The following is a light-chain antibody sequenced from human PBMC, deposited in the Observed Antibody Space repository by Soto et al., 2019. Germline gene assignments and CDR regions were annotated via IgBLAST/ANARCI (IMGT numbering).Light chain of an antibody. V-gene: IGLV2-14*01. CDR2: EVT. CDR1: SSDIGGYNY. J-gene: IGLJ1*01. Sequence: QSALTQPASVSGSPGQSITISCTGTSSDIGGYNYVSWYQQHPGKAPKLMIYEVTNRPSGVSNRFSGSKSGNTASLTISGLQADDEADYYCQSSDSRLSGSDVFGTGTKLTVL. CDR3: QSSDSRLSGSDV.